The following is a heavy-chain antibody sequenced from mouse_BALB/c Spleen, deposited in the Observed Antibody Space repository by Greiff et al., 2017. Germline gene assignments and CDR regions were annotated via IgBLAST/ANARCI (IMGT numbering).Heavy chain of an antibody. CDR3: ATNRYGY. V-gene: IGHV1-87*01. D-gene: IGHD2-14*01. J-gene: IGHJ2*01. CDR1: GYTFTSYW. Sequence: QVQLQQSGAELARPGASVKLSCKASGYTFTSYWMQWVKQRPGQGLEWIGAIFPGDGDTRYKQKFKGKATFTADTSSSTAYMLLSRLASEDSAVYYCATNRYGYWGQGTTLTVAA. CDR2: IFPGDGDT.